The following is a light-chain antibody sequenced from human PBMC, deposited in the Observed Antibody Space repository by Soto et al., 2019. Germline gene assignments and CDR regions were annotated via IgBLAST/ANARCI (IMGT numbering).Light chain of an antibody. J-gene: IGKJ2*01. V-gene: IGKV3-20*01. Sequence: EIVLTQSPGTQSLSPGERATLSCRASQSVSSSYLAWYQQKPGQAPRLLIYGASSRATGIPDRFSGSASGTDCTLTISRLEIEDFAVDYCEQYSSSHPYTFGQGTKLEIK. CDR1: QSVSSSY. CDR2: GAS. CDR3: EQYSSSHPYT.